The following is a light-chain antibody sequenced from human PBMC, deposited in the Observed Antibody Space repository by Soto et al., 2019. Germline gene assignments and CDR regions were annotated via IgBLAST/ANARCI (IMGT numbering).Light chain of an antibody. J-gene: IGKJ1*01. CDR2: GAS. Sequence: EIVLTQYPATLSSFPGDRVTLSCRASQAVNTRLAWYKQKPGQAPRLLIYGASNRATGIPDRLSGSGSGTDFTLTISRMEPEDFAVYYCQQYGSSGTFGQGTKVDIK. CDR1: QAVNTR. CDR3: QQYGSSGT. V-gene: IGKV3-20*01.